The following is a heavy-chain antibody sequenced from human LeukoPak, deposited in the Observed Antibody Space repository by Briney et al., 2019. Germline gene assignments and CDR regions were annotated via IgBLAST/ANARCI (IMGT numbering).Heavy chain of an antibody. Sequence: GGSLRLSCAASGFTFSSYAMNWVRQAPGKGLEWVSAISSSSGCTYYSDSVKGRFTISRDNSKNTMYLQMNSLRAEDTAVYHCAKERYYGSGSYYGHFNWFAPWGQGTLVTVSS. J-gene: IGHJ5*02. V-gene: IGHV3-23*01. CDR2: ISSSSGCT. D-gene: IGHD3-10*01. CDR3: AKERYYGSGSYYGHFNWFAP. CDR1: GFTFSSYA.